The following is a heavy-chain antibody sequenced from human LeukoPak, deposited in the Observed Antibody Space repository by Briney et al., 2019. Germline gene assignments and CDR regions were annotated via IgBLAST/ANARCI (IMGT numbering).Heavy chain of an antibody. CDR2: IGRSGGT. Sequence: PGESLRLSCGASGFTFSSFGLSGVRQAPGEGLEWVSTIGRSGGTYYADSVKGRFTISRDNSKSTLSLQMISLRAEDTAVYYCAKDHILLAATITWFDPWGQGTLVTVSS. CDR3: AKDHILLAATITWFDP. J-gene: IGHJ5*02. D-gene: IGHD5-12*01. CDR1: GFTFSSFG. V-gene: IGHV3-23*01.